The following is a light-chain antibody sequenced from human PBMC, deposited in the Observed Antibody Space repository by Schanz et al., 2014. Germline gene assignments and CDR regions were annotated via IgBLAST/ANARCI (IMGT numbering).Light chain of an antibody. Sequence: QSALTQPASVSGSPGQSISISCTGTSSDDVSWYQQHPGKAPKLMIYDVSNRPSGVSNRFSGSKSGNTAYLAISGLKAEDEADYYCSSYTSSSTWVFGGGTKLTVL. CDR1: SSDD. CDR2: DVS. V-gene: IGLV2-14*03. CDR3: SSYTSSSTWV. J-gene: IGLJ3*02.